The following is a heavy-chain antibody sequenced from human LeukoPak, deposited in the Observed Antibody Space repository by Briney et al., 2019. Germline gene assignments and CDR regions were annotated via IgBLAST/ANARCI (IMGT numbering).Heavy chain of an antibody. D-gene: IGHD1-26*01. CDR1: GYTFTGYY. Sequence: GASVKVSCKASGYTFTGYYMHWVRQAPGQGLEWMGWINPNSGGTNYAQKFQGRVTMTRDTSISTAYMELGRLRSDDTAVYYCAIDGVGANADPYSWFDPWGQGTLVTVSS. V-gene: IGHV1-2*02. CDR2: INPNSGGT. CDR3: AIDGVGANADPYSWFDP. J-gene: IGHJ5*02.